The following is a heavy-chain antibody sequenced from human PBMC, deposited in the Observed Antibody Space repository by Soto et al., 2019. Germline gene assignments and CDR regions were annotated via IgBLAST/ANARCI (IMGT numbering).Heavy chain of an antibody. V-gene: IGHV3-23*01. Sequence: GGSLRLSCAASGFTFSSNAMNWVSQAPGKGLEWVSGISGSGGSTHYADSVKGRFTISRDNSKNTLYLQMNSLRAEDTAVYYCAKDRRTLSSFDFWGQGTLVTVSS. CDR2: ISGSGGST. CDR1: GFTFSSNA. CDR3: AKDRRTLSSFDF. D-gene: IGHD3-16*02. J-gene: IGHJ4*02.